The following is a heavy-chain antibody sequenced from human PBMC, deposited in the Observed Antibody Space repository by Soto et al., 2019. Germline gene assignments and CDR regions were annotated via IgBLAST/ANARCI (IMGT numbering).Heavy chain of an antibody. CDR1: GGSISSGGYS. CDR2: IYHSGST. D-gene: IGHD6-13*01. V-gene: IGHV4-30-2*01. CDR3: AREGRSIAAAEGRGGYYYYGMDV. J-gene: IGHJ6*02. Sequence: PSETLSLTCAVSGGSISSGGYSWSWIRQPPGKGLEWIGYIYHSGSTYYNPSLKSRVTISVDRSKNQFSLKLSSVTAADTAVYYCAREGRSIAAAEGRGGYYYYGMDVWGQGTTVTSP.